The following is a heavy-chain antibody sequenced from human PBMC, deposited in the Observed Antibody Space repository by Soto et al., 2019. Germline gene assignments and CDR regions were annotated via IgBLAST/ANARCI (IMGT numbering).Heavy chain of an antibody. CDR3: ARDLSPPGDFFYDAFDV. CDR1: GFTFSAFW. Sequence: EVQLVESGGGLVQPGESLRLSCAASGFTFSAFWMTWLRQAPGKGLEWVANIKRDGTVTHYGDSVEGRCTLSRDNAQNSLFLQLNSLIPGDTAMYDGARDLSPPGDFFYDAFDVWGQGTFVTVSS. D-gene: IGHD2-21*02. CDR2: IKRDGTVT. J-gene: IGHJ3*01. V-gene: IGHV3-7*04.